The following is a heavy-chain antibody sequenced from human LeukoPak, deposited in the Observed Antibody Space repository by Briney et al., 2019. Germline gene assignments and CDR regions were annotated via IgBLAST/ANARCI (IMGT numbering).Heavy chain of an antibody. V-gene: IGHV4-30-2*01. Sequence: SQTLSLTCTVSGGSISNGAYYWSWIRQPPGKGLEWIGYIYHSGSAYYNPSLKSRVTISVDRSKNQFSLNLNSVTAADTAVYYCARGVDYYGVWGQGTLVTVSS. CDR2: IYHSGSA. D-gene: IGHD3-10*01. CDR1: GGSISNGAYY. CDR3: ARGVDYYGV. J-gene: IGHJ4*02.